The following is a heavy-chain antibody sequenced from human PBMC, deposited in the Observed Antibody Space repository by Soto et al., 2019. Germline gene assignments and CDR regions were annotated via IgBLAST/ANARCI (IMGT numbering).Heavy chain of an antibody. V-gene: IGHV3-74*01. CDR1: GFTFSNSW. CDR3: AKGRSSGGYSDLDV. J-gene: IGHJ6*02. D-gene: IGHD1-26*01. CDR2: INADGTST. Sequence: PGGSLRLSCAASGFTFSNSWMHWVRQVSGKGLEWVSRINADGTSTSYADSVKGRFTISRDNAENTLYLHVNSLRAEDTAVYYCAKGRSSGGYSDLDVWGQGATVTVSS.